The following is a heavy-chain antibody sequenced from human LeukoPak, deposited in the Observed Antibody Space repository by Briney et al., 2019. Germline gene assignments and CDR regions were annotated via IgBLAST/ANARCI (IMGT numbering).Heavy chain of an antibody. V-gene: IGHV1-69*04. CDR3: ARAFYQLLSPEYNWFDP. CDR2: IIPILGIA. CDR1: GGTFSSYA. J-gene: IGHJ5*02. Sequence: VASVKVSCKASGGTFSSYAISWVRQAPGQGLEWMGRIIPILGIANYAQKFQGRVTITADKSTSTAYMELSSLRSEDTAVYYCARAFYQLLSPEYNWFDPWGQGTLVTVSS. D-gene: IGHD2-2*01.